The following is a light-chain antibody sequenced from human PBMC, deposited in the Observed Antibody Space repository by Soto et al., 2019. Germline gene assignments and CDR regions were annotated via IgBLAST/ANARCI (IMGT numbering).Light chain of an antibody. CDR2: DAS. J-gene: IGKJ5*01. CDR1: QSISSY. CDR3: QQYHTSSIT. V-gene: IGKV1-5*01. Sequence: SLSASVGDRVTITCRASQSISSYLNWYQQKPGKAPTLLIYDASTLERGVPSRFSGTGSGTEFTLSIDSLQPDDFATYYCQQYHTSSITFGQGTLLEIK.